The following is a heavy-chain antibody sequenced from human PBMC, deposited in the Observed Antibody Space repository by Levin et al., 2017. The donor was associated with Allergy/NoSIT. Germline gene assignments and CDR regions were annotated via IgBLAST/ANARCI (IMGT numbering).Heavy chain of an antibody. CDR2: IYMGTA. V-gene: IGHV4-4*07. CDR1: GDSISRYY. Sequence: TSSETLSLTCNVSGDSISRYYWGWIRQPAGKGLEWIGRIYMGTANYNPSLKSRATMSVDTSKNQFSLRLTSVTAADTAIYYCARLESLGSRQYYFDHWGQGILVTVSS. J-gene: IGHJ4*02. CDR3: ARLESLGSRQYYFDH. D-gene: IGHD6-13*01.